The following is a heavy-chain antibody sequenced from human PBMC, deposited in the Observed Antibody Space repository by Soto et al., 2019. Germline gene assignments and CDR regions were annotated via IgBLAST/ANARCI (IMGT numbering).Heavy chain of an antibody. V-gene: IGHV3-23*01. CDR3: AKDLSSYYYFDF. CDR2: ISANGGST. J-gene: IGHJ4*02. CDR1: GFTFGIYA. D-gene: IGHD2-15*01. Sequence: EVQLLESGGDLVQPGGSLRLSCAASGFTFGIYAMTWVRQAPGKGLEWVSNISANGGSTFYADSVKGRFTISRDNSKNPLYLQMNSLRAEDTAIYYCAKDLSSYYYFDFWGQGTLVTVSS.